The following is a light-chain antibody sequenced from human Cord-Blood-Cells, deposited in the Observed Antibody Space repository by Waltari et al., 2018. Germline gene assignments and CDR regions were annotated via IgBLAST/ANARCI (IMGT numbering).Light chain of an antibody. CDR1: PCVSSN. J-gene: IGKJ4*01. CDR2: GAS. Sequence: EIVMTQAPATLSVSPGERATLSCRASPCVSSNLAWYQQKPGQAPRLLIYGASTRATGIPARFSGSGSGTEFTLTISSLQSEDFAVYYCQQYNNTPPLTFGGGTKVEIK. CDR3: QQYNNTPPLT. V-gene: IGKV3-15*01.